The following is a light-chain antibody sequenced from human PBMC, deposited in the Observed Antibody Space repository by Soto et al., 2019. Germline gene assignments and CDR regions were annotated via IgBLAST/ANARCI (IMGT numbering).Light chain of an antibody. CDR1: QSVRTY. Sequence: EIVLTQSPVTLSLSPGERATLSCRASQSVRTYLAWYQVKPGQAPRLLIYDASSRATGIPDRFSGXGHGKDFTITSSRLEPEDFAMDYWQQDGGATQTFGRGTKVDIK. CDR3: QQDGGATQT. V-gene: IGKV3-20*01. J-gene: IGKJ1*01. CDR2: DAS.